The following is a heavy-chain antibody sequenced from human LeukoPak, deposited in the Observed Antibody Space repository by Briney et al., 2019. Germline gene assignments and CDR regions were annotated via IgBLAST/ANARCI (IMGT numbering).Heavy chain of an antibody. V-gene: IGHV3-23*01. CDR2: ISGGGGST. CDR1: GFTLSSYA. Sequence: GGSLRLSCAASGFTLSSYAMSWVRQAPGKGLEWVSGISGGGGSTYYADSVKGRFTISRDNSKNTLYLQMNSLRAEDTAVYYCAKGSTSWYAGPSDYWGQGTLVTVSS. D-gene: IGHD6-13*01. CDR3: AKGSTSWYAGPSDY. J-gene: IGHJ4*02.